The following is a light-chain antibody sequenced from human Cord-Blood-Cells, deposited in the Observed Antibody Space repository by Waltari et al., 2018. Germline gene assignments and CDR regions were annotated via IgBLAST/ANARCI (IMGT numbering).Light chain of an antibody. CDR2: DAS. CDR3: QQRSNWRT. V-gene: IGKV3-11*01. J-gene: IGKJ4*01. CDR1: QSVSSY. Sequence: EIVLPQSPATLSLSPGERANLSCSASQSVSSYLAWYQQKPGQAPRLLIYDASNMATGSPARFSGSGSGTDFTLTISSLEPEDFAVYYCQQRSNWRTFGGGTKVEIK.